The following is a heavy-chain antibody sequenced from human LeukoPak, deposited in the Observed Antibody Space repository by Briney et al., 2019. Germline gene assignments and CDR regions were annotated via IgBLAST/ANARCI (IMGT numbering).Heavy chain of an antibody. CDR3: ARVGGYCSSTSCYGGIDP. J-gene: IGHJ5*02. V-gene: IGHV4-59*01. CDR1: GGSISSYY. D-gene: IGHD2-2*01. Sequence: SETLSLTCTVSGGSISSYYWSWIRQPPGKGLEWIGYIYYSGSTNYNPSLKSRVTISVDTSKNQFSLKLSSVTAADTAVYCCARVGGYCSSTSCYGGIDPWGQGTLVTVSS. CDR2: IYYSGST.